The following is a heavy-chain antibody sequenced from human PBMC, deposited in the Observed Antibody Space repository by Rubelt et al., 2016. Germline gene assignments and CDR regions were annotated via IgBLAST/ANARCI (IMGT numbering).Heavy chain of an antibody. CDR2: IIPIFGTA. CDR1: GGTFRSYA. D-gene: IGHD3-3*01. Sequence: QVQLVQSGAEVKKPGSSVKVSCKASGGTFRSYAISWVRQAPGQGLEWMGGIIPIFGTANYAQKFQGRVTITADESTSTAYMELSSLRSEDTAVYYCATGGDFGVVIPNWFDPWGQGTLVTLSS. J-gene: IGHJ5*02. CDR3: ATGGDFGVVIPNWFDP. V-gene: IGHV1-69*01.